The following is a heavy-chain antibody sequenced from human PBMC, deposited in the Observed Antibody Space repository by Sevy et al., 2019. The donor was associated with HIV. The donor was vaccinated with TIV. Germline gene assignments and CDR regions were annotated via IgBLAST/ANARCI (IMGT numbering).Heavy chain of an antibody. J-gene: IGHJ6*02. D-gene: IGHD2-15*01. CDR3: ARDDGGSRGSYYYYGMDV. Sequence: SETVSLTCTVSGGSISSSSYYWGWIRQPPGKGLEWIGSIYYSGSTYYNPSLKSRVTISVDTSKNQFSLKLSSVTAADTAVYYCARDDGGSRGSYYYYGMDVWGQGTTVTVSS. CDR2: IYYSGST. CDR1: GGSISSSSYY. V-gene: IGHV4-39*02.